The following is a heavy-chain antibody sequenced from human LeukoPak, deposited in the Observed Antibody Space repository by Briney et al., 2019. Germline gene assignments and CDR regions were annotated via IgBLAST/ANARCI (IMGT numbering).Heavy chain of an antibody. J-gene: IGHJ4*02. CDR1: GFTVITND. D-gene: IGHD1-14*01. CDR3: ARGVEPLAANTLAY. V-gene: IGHV3-53*01. CDR2: LYSDGNT. Sequence: GGSLRLSCAASGFTVITNDMTWARQAPGKGLEWVSVLYSDGNTKYADSVQGRFTISRDNSKNTLYLEMNGLSPDDTAVYYCARGVEPLAANTLAYWGQGTLVTVSS.